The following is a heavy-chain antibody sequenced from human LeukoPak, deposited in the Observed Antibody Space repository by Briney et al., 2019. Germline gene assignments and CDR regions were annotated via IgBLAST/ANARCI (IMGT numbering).Heavy chain of an antibody. CDR3: ARGGWLQYGMDV. V-gene: IGHV3-74*01. CDR1: GFTFSSYW. D-gene: IGHD5-24*01. J-gene: IGHJ6*02. Sequence: GGSLRLSCAASGFTFSSYWMHWVRQAPGKGLVWVSHINSDGSSTSYADSVKGRFTISRDNAKNTLYLQMNSLRAEDTAVYYCARGGWLQYGMDVWGQGTTVTASS. CDR2: INSDGSST.